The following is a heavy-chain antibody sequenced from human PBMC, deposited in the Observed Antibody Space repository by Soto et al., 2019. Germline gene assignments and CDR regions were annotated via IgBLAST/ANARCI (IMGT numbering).Heavy chain of an antibody. D-gene: IGHD3-10*01. CDR2: INPILSMS. CDR1: GDTFSFYS. J-gene: IGHJ4*02. Sequence: QVQLVQSGAEVKKPGSSVRVSCKASGDTFSFYSINWVRQAPGLGLEWMGRINPILSMSNYAQRFQGRVTVTADKSTSTAYMELRSLRSEATAMYYCASSYGSGYRAFDYWGQGALVTVSS. CDR3: ASSYGSGYRAFDY. V-gene: IGHV1-69*02.